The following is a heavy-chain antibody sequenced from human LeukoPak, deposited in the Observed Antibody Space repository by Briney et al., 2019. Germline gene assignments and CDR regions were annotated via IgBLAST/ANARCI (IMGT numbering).Heavy chain of an antibody. Sequence: SETLSLTCTVSGDSFSIYYWSWIRQPPGKGLEWIGYVYCSGSTTYNPSLKSRVTISVDTSKNQFSLKLNSVTAADTAVYYCARKTASGSPAFDIWGQGTMVTVSS. CDR1: GDSFSIYY. J-gene: IGHJ3*02. D-gene: IGHD3-10*01. CDR2: VYCSGST. V-gene: IGHV4-59*01. CDR3: ARKTASGSPAFDI.